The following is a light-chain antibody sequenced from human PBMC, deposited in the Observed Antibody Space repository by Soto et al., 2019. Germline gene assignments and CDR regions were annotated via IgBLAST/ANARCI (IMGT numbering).Light chain of an antibody. CDR3: LLYFGGAQPRWV. Sequence: QAVVTQEPSLTVTPGGTVTLTCTSSSGAVTSDYYPNWFQQKPGQAPRALIYSATYKHSWTPARFSGSLLRGKAALTLSGVQPEDEADYYCLLYFGGAQPRWVFGGGTKVTVI. CDR1: SGAVTSDYY. CDR2: SAT. J-gene: IGLJ3*02. V-gene: IGLV7-43*01.